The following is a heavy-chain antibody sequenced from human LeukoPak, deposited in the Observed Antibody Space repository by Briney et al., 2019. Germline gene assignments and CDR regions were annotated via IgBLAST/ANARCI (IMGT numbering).Heavy chain of an antibody. V-gene: IGHV1-69*13. D-gene: IGHD3-22*01. CDR2: IIPIFGTA. J-gene: IGHJ4*02. CDR3: ATTEDYYDSSGYFDY. CDR1: GGTFSSYA. Sequence: ASVKVSCKASGGTFSSYAISWVRQAPGQGLEWMGGIIPIFGTANYAQKFQGRVTMTEDASTDTAYMELSSLRSEDTAVYYCATTEDYYDSSGYFDYWGQGTLVTVSS.